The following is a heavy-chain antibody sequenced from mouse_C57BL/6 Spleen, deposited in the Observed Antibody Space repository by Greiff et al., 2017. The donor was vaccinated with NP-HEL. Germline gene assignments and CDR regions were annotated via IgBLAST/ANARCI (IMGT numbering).Heavy chain of an antibody. Sequence: EVQLQQSGPELVKPGASVKIPCKASGYTFTDYNMDWVKQSHGKSLEWIGDINPNNGGTIYNQKFKGKATLTVDKSSSTAYMELRSLTSEDTAVYYGAREGNWDWFAYWGQGTLVTVSA. CDR3: AREGNWDWFAY. D-gene: IGHD4-1*01. CDR1: GYTFTDYN. J-gene: IGHJ3*01. CDR2: INPNNGGT. V-gene: IGHV1-18*01.